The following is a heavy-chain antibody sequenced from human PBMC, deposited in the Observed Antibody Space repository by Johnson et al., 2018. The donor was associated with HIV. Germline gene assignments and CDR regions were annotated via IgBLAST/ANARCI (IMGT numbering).Heavy chain of an antibody. CDR1: GFPFGSYA. CDR2: TTTAGGGS. CDR3: ARGARAGHDAFGM. V-gene: IGHV3-23*04. Sequence: VQLVESGGGLVQPGGSLRLSCAGSGFPFGSYAMSWVRQAPGKGLEWVSATTTAGGGSYYADSVKGRFTISRDNSKNTLYLQMNSLRAEDTAVYYCARGARAGHDAFGMWGQGKMVNVSS. D-gene: IGHD6-19*01. J-gene: IGHJ3*02.